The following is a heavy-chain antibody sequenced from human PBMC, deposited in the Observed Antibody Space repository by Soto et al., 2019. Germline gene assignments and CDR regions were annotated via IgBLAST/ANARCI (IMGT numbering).Heavy chain of an antibody. CDR3: ARDQFSSSWYVGVYYGMDV. CDR1: GFTFSSYG. CDR2: IWYDGSNK. Sequence: GGSLRLSCAASGFTFSSYGMHWVRQAPGKGLERVAVIWYDGSNKYYADSVKGRFTISRDNSKNTLYLQMNSLRAEDTAVYYCARDQFSSSWYVGVYYGMDVWGQGTTVTVSS. V-gene: IGHV3-33*01. D-gene: IGHD6-13*01. J-gene: IGHJ6*02.